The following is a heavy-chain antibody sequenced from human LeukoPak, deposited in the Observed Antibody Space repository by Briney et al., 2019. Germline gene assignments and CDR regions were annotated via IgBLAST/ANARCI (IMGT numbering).Heavy chain of an antibody. CDR3: ARGKVVTAIRRRGWFDP. V-gene: IGHV4-34*01. CDR2: INHSGST. CDR1: GGSFSGYY. J-gene: IGHJ5*02. Sequence: SETLSLTCAVYGGSFSGYYWSWIRQPPGKGLEWIGEINHSGSTNYNPSLKSRVTISVDTSKNQFSPKLSSVTAADTAVYYCARGKVVTAIRRRGWFDPWGQGTLVTVSS. D-gene: IGHD2-21*02.